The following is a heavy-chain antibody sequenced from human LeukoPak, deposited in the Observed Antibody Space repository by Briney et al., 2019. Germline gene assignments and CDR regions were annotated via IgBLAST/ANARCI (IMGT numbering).Heavy chain of an antibody. CDR3: ARSGDGGFARATYYYYYYGMDV. J-gene: IGHJ6*02. CDR1: GDYISRYY. CDR2: IYGTGST. Sequence: KPSETLSLTCSVSGDYISRYYWSWIRQPPGKGLEWIGYIYGTGSTNYNPSLKSRVTISVDTSKNQFSLRLSYVTAADTAVYYCARSGDGGFARATYYYYYYGMDVWGQGTTVTVSS. V-gene: IGHV4-59*01. D-gene: IGHD4-23*01.